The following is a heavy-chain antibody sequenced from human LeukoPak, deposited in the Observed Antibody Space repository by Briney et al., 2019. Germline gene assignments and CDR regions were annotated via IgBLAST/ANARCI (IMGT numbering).Heavy chain of an antibody. CDR3: ASRAHFWSGPGG. CDR2: IKQDGSDK. CDR1: GFTFSTYW. J-gene: IGHJ4*02. D-gene: IGHD3-3*02. V-gene: IGHV3-7*01. Sequence: PGGSLRLSCAASGFTFSTYWMSWVRQAPGKGLEWVANIKQDGSDKYYVDSVKGRFTISRDNAKNSLSLQMNSLRAEDTAVYYCASRAHFWSGPGGWGQGTLVTVSS.